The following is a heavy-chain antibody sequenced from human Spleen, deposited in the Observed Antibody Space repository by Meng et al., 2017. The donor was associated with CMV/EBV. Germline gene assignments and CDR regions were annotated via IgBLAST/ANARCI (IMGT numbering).Heavy chain of an antibody. D-gene: IGHD3-10*01. J-gene: IGHJ3*02. V-gene: IGHV3-21*01. Sequence: GGSLRLSCAAYGFTFSSYSMNWVRQAPGKGLEWVSSFTSSSSHIFYADSVKGRFTISRDNARDSLYLQMNSLRAEDTAVYYCAREGGRGTYRDAFDIWGQGTMVTVSS. CDR1: GFTFSSYS. CDR3: AREGGRGTYRDAFDI. CDR2: FTSSSSHI.